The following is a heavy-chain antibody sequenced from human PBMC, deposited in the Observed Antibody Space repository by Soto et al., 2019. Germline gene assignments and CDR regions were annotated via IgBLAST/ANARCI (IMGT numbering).Heavy chain of an antibody. CDR3: ARTGYSSGWYTGYYYYYGMDV. Sequence: SETLSLTCTVSGGSISSSSYYWGWIRQPPGKGLEWIGSIYYSGGTYYNPSLKSRVTISVDTSKNQFSLKLSSVTAADTAVYYCARTGYSSGWYTGYYYYYGMDVWGQGTTVTVSS. J-gene: IGHJ6*02. V-gene: IGHV4-39*01. CDR1: GGSISSSSYY. D-gene: IGHD6-19*01. CDR2: IYYSGGT.